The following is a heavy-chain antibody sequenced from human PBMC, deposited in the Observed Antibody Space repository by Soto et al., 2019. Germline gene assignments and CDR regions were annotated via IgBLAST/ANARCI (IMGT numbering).Heavy chain of an antibody. V-gene: IGHV4-34*01. CDR3: ARASITLVRGKSGWFDP. Sequence: ASETLSLTCAVYGGSFSGYYWSWIRQPPGKGLEWIGEINHSGSTNYNPSLKSRVTISVDTSKNQFSLKLSSVTAADTAVYYCARASITLVRGKSGWFDPWGQGTLVTVYS. CDR1: GGSFSGYY. D-gene: IGHD3-10*01. J-gene: IGHJ5*02. CDR2: INHSGST.